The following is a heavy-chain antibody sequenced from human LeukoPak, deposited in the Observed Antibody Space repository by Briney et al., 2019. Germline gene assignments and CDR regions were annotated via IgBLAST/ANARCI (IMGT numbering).Heavy chain of an antibody. D-gene: IGHD3-10*01. CDR3: EAYGSV. J-gene: IGHJ4*02. CDR1: GFSFSNYW. CDR2: IKGDGSEE. V-gene: IGHV3-7*03. Sequence: PGGSLRLSCAGSGFSFSNYWMSWVRQAPGGGLEWVANIKGDGSEEYYVESVKGRFRISRDNAKNALYLQMNSLRIEDTAIYYCEAYGSVWGQGTLVAVSS.